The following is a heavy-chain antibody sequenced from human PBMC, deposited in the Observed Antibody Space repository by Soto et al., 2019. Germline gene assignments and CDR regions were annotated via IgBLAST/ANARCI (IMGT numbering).Heavy chain of an antibody. V-gene: IGHV3-48*01. J-gene: IGHJ1*01. CDR2: ISSNSDTV. Sequence: DVYLVESGGGLVQPGGSLRLSCTAYGFTLSSYSMNWVRQAPGKGPEWVSHISSNSDTVDYADSVKGRFTISRDNARNSLSLQMNSLRAEDTAVYYCARVGLKFLLGGEFFQVWGQGTLVTVSS. D-gene: IGHD3-16*01. CDR1: GFTLSSYS. CDR3: ARVGLKFLLGGEFFQV.